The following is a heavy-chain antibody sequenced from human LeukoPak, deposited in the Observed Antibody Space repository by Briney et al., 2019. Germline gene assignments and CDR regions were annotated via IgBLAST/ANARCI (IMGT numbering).Heavy chain of an antibody. Sequence: ASVKVSCKASGYTFTGYYMHWVRQAPGQGLEWMGWINPNSGDTEYAQKLQGRVTMTRDTSISTAYMELSRLRSDDTAVYYCARDFRYYGSGSYVYYYYYMDVWGKGTTVTISS. J-gene: IGHJ6*03. CDR2: INPNSGDT. V-gene: IGHV1-2*02. CDR1: GYTFTGYY. CDR3: ARDFRYYGSGSYVYYYYYMDV. D-gene: IGHD3-10*01.